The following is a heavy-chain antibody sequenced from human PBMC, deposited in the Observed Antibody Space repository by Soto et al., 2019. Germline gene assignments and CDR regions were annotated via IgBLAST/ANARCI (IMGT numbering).Heavy chain of an antibody. V-gene: IGHV3-72*01. Sequence: EVQLVESGGGLVQPGGSLRLSCAASGFTFSDHYMDWVRQAPGKGLEWVGRIRKRVHSYATEYAASVRGRFTISRDDSQNSLYLQRNSLPTEDTAVYYCTRGGASMARGVTAHFDYWGQGALVTVSS. D-gene: IGHD3-10*01. J-gene: IGHJ4*02. CDR2: IRKRVHSYAT. CDR1: GFTFSDHY. CDR3: TRGGASMARGVTAHFDY.